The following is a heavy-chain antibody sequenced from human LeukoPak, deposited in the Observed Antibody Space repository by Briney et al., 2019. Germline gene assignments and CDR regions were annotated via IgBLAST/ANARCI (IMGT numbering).Heavy chain of an antibody. J-gene: IGHJ5*02. D-gene: IGHD5-18*01. CDR3: AKAGGYSHAKGNWFDP. V-gene: IGHV3-48*03. CDR1: GFTFSSYE. CDR2: VSSSSSTI. Sequence: PGGSLRLSCAASGFTFSSYEMNWVRQAPGKGLEWVSYVSSSSSTIYHADSVKGRFTISRDNAENSLYLQMNSLRAEDTAVYYCAKAGGYSHAKGNWFDPWGQGTLVTVSS.